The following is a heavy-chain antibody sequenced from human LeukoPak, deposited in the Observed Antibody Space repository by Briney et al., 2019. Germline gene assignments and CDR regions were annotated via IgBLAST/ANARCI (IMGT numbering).Heavy chain of an antibody. Sequence: GGSLRLSCAASGFTFSSYGMHWVRQAPGKGLEWVAFIRYDGNNKYYADSVKGRFTISRDNSKNTLYLQMDSLRAEDTAVYYCAKPHQVLYFDYWGQGTLVTVSS. CDR2: IRYDGNNK. D-gene: IGHD2-2*02. CDR3: AKPHQVLYFDY. V-gene: IGHV3-30*02. J-gene: IGHJ4*02. CDR1: GFTFSSYG.